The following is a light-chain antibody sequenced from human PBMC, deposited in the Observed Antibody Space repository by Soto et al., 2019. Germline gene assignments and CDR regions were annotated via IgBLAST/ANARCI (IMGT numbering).Light chain of an antibody. CDR2: GAS. J-gene: IGKJ5*01. Sequence: PGERATLSCRASQSVSSNYLAWYQQKPGQAPRLLIYGASNRATGIPARFSGSGSGTDFTLTISSLEPEDFAVYYCQQRSNWPLITFGQGTRLEIK. CDR3: QQRSNWPLIT. V-gene: IGKV3-11*01. CDR1: QSVSSNY.